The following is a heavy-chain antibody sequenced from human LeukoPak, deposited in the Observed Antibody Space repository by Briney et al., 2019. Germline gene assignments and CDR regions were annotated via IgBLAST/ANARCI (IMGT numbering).Heavy chain of an antibody. CDR3: AKANYYDSSGSIYYFDY. CDR1: GFTFDDYA. Sequence: GGSLRLSCAASGFTFDDYAMHWVRQAPGKGLEWVSGISWNSGRIGYADSVKGRFTISRDNAKNSLYLQMNSLRAEDMALYYCAKANYYDSSGSIYYFDYWGQGTLVTVSS. D-gene: IGHD3-22*01. J-gene: IGHJ4*02. V-gene: IGHV3-9*03. CDR2: ISWNSGRI.